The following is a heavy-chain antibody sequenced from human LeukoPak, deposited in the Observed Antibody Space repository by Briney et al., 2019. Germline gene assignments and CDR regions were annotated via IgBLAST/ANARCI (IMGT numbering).Heavy chain of an antibody. Sequence: SQTLSLTCTVSGGSISSGSYYWSWIRQPAGKGLEWIGRIYTGGSTNYNPSLKSRVTISVDTSKNQFSLKLSSVTAADTAVYYCARAAYYYGSGDLYFQHWGQGTLVTVSS. J-gene: IGHJ1*01. CDR2: IYTGGST. CDR1: GGSISSGSYY. D-gene: IGHD3-10*01. V-gene: IGHV4-61*02. CDR3: ARAAYYYGSGDLYFQH.